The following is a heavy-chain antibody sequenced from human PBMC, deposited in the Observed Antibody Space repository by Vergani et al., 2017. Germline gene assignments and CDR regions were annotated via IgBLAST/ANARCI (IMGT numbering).Heavy chain of an antibody. CDR2: INPNSGGT. CDR3: AKAGLAAAGTDYYYYYMDV. J-gene: IGHJ6*03. D-gene: IGHD6-13*01. CDR1: GYTFTGYY. V-gene: IGHV1-2*02. Sequence: QVQLVQSGAEVKKPGASVKVSCKASGYTFTGYYMHWVRQAPGQGLEWMGWINPNSGGTNYAQKFQGRVTMTRDTSISTAYMELSRLRSDDTAVYYCAKAGLAAAGTDYYYYYMDVWGKGTTVTVSS.